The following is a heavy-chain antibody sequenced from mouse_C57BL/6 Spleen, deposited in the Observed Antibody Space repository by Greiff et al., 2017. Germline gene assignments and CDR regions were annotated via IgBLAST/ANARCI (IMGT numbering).Heavy chain of an antibody. J-gene: IGHJ1*03. V-gene: IGHV5-17*01. Sequence: EVQRVESGGGLVKPGGSLKLSCAASGFTFSDYGMHWVRQAPEKGLEWVAYISRGSSTIYYADPVKGRFTISRDDAKNTLFLQKTSMRSEDTAMYYCARAVVATPYFDVWGTGTTVTVYS. D-gene: IGHD1-1*01. CDR1: GFTFSDYG. CDR2: ISRGSSTI. CDR3: ARAVVATPYFDV.